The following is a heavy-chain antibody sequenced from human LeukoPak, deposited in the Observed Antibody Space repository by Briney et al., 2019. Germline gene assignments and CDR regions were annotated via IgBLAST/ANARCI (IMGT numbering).Heavy chain of an antibody. D-gene: IGHD6-19*01. Sequence: SETLSLTCTVSGGSISSYYWSWIRQPAGKGLEWIGRIYTSGSTNYNPSLKSRVTMSVDTSKNQFSLKLSSVTAADTAVYYCARVPNSSGWYADWFDPWGQGTLVTVSS. J-gene: IGHJ5*02. CDR2: IYTSGST. V-gene: IGHV4-4*07. CDR3: ARVPNSSGWYADWFDP. CDR1: GGSISSYY.